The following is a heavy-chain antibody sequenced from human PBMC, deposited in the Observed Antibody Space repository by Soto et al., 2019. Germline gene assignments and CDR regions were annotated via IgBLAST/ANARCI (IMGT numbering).Heavy chain of an antibody. Sequence: SETLSLTCAVSGDSINSSNWWSWVRQPPGKGLEWIGEIFHSGSTNYNPSLKSRVTISVDKSKNQFSLKLSSVTAADTAVYYCARDRSNTDFWSGYLRGFDPWGQGTLVTVSS. D-gene: IGHD3-3*01. CDR1: GDSINSSNW. J-gene: IGHJ5*02. V-gene: IGHV4-4*02. CDR2: IFHSGST. CDR3: ARDRSNTDFWSGYLRGFDP.